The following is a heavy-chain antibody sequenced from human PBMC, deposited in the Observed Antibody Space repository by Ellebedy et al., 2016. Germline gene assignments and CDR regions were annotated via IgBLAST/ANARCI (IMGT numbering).Heavy chain of an antibody. D-gene: IGHD3-3*01. CDR2: ISGSGGST. CDR1: GFTFSSYA. V-gene: IGHV3-23*01. Sequence: GGSLRLSXAASGFTFSSYAMSWVRQAPGKGLEWVSAISGSGGSTYYADSVKGRFTISRDNAKNSLYLQMNSLRAEDTAVYYCARSGRGGIFGVVQRDYWGQGTLVTVSS. CDR3: ARSGRGGIFGVVQRDY. J-gene: IGHJ4*02.